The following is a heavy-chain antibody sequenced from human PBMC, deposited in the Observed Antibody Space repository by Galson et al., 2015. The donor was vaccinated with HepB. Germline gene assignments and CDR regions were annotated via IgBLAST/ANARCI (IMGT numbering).Heavy chain of an antibody. Sequence: ETLSLTCTVSGGSVSSSSYYWGWIRQPPGKGLEWIGSIYYSGSTYYNPSLKSRVTISVDTSKNQFSLKLSSVTAADTAVYYCARDPPPSSGWQGDGNFDYWGQGTLVTVSS. D-gene: IGHD6-19*01. CDR3: ARDPPPSSGWQGDGNFDY. CDR2: IYYSGST. CDR1: GGSVSSSSYY. J-gene: IGHJ4*02. V-gene: IGHV4-39*07.